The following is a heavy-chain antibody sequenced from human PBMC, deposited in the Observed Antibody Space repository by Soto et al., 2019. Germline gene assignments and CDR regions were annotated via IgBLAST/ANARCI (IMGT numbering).Heavy chain of an antibody. CDR3: ASGRLDF. D-gene: IGHD6-25*01. J-gene: IGHJ4*02. V-gene: IGHV3-11*01. CDR1: GFTFTDYY. Sequence: QVRLVEFGGGLVKPGGSLRLSCAASGFTFTDYYMSWVSQAPGRGLEWVSYVCDSGTKKYYADSVKGRFTISRDNAKNSLFLQMSSLRPEDTAVYYCASGRLDFWGQGTLVTGSS. CDR2: VCDSGTKK.